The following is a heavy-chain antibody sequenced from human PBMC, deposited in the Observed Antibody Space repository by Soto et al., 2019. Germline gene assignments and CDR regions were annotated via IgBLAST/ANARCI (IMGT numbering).Heavy chain of an antibody. J-gene: IGHJ1*01. CDR2: ISYDGSNK. CDR1: GFTFSSYA. V-gene: IGHV3-30-3*01. D-gene: IGHD6-19*01. CDR3: ARDPGSGLDQAEYFQH. Sequence: PGGSLRLSCAASGFTFSSYAMHWVRQAPGKGLEWVAVISYDGSNKYYADSVKGRFTISRDNSKNTLYLQMNSLRAEDTAVYYCARDPGSGLDQAEYFQHWGQGTLVTVSS.